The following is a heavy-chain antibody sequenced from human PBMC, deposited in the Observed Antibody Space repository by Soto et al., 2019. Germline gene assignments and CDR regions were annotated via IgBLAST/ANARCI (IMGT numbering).Heavy chain of an antibody. V-gene: IGHV6-1*01. J-gene: IGHJ4*02. CDR1: GDSVSSNSVT. CDR2: TYYRSKWYN. D-gene: IGHD6-19*01. Sequence: SQTLSLTCAISGDSVSSNSVTWNWIRQSPSRGLEWLGRTYYRSKWYNDYAESVKSRITINPDTSKNQFSLHLNSVTPEDTAVYYCARAVAGNIDYWGQGTLVTVSS. CDR3: ARAVAGNIDY.